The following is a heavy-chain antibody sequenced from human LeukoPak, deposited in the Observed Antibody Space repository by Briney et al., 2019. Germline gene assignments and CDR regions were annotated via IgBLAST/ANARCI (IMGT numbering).Heavy chain of an antibody. V-gene: IGHV3-53*01. J-gene: IGHJ6*02. Sequence: GGSLRLSCAASGFTVSSNYMSWVRQPPGKGLEWASVIYVGGHTHYSNSVKGRFTISRDSSKNTLYLEMNNLRAEDTAVYFCARGMTKVPTTVGLDVWGQGTTVTVSS. CDR1: GFTVSSNY. CDR2: IYVGGHT. D-gene: IGHD4-17*01. CDR3: ARGMTKVPTTVGLDV.